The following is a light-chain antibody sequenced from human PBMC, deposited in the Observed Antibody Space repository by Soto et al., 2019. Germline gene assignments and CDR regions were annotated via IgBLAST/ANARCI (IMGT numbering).Light chain of an antibody. Sequence: DIQMTQSPPSLSASVGDRVTISCRASQNIDIFLNWYHQKPGRAPKLLIYKATNLQTGVASRFSGSGSGTEFSLTISSLQPGDFAVYYCQQYNEFQYTFGQGTRLDI. CDR2: KAT. CDR3: QQYNEFQYT. V-gene: IGKV1-5*03. J-gene: IGKJ2*01. CDR1: QNIDIF.